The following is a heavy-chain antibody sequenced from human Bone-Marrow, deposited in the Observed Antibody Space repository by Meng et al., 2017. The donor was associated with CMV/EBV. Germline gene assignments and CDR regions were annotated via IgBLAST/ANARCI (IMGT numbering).Heavy chain of an antibody. CDR2: ISSSSSYI. V-gene: IGHV3-21*01. J-gene: IGHJ4*02. D-gene: IGHD6-13*01. Sequence: GESRKISCAASGLTFSSYSMNWVRQAPGKGLEWVSSISSSSSYIYYADSVKGRFTISRDNAKNSLYLRMNSLRAEDTAVDYCARVGNLAANFDYWGQGMLASFSS. CDR3: ARVGNLAANFDY. CDR1: GLTFSSYS.